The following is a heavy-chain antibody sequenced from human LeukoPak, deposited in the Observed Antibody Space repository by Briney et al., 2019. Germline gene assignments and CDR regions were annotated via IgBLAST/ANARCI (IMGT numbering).Heavy chain of an antibody. CDR2: IYYSGNT. Sequence: PSETLSLTCTVSGVSISTYYWSWIRQPPGKGLEWIGYIYYSGNTNYNPSLKSRVTISIDTSKNQFSLRLNSVTAADTAVYYCASHRGYSYGYYFNYWGQGTLVTVSS. CDR1: GVSISTYY. D-gene: IGHD5-18*01. J-gene: IGHJ4*02. CDR3: ASHRGYSYGYYFNY. V-gene: IGHV4-59*01.